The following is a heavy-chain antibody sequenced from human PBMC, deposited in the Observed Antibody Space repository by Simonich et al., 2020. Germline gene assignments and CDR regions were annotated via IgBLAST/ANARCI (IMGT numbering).Heavy chain of an antibody. V-gene: IGHV1-2*06. CDR2: INPNSGGT. Sequence: GAEVKKPGASVKVSCKASGYTFTGYYMHWVRQAPGQGLEWKGRINPNSGGTKYAQKFQGRGTMTRDTSISTAYMELSRLRSDDTAVYYCARVPGIYYYYGMDVWGQGTTVTVSS. CDR3: ARVPGIYYYYGMDV. CDR1: GYTFTGYY. D-gene: IGHD3-10*01. J-gene: IGHJ6*02.